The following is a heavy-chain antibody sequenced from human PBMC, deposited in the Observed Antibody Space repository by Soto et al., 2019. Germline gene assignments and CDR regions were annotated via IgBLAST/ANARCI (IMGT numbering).Heavy chain of an antibody. CDR3: ARAPLYYYGMDV. CDR1: GFTFSSYG. V-gene: IGHV3-30*19. CDR2: ISYDGSNK. Sequence: PGGSLRLSCAAFGFTFSSYGMLWVRQAPGKGLEWVAVISYDGSNKYYTGSVKGRFTISRDNSKNTPYLQMNSLRAEDTAVYYCARAPLYYYGMDVWGQGTTVTVSS. J-gene: IGHJ6*02.